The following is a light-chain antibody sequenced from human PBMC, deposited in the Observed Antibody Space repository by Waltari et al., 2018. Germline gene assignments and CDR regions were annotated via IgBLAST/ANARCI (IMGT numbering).Light chain of an antibody. CDR3: SSYEHSNNLV. V-gene: IGLV2-14*03. J-gene: IGLJ2*01. CDR1: DSDIGSFNY. CDR2: DFT. Sequence: QSALTQPVSVSGSPGQSITISCTGTDSDIGSFNYVSWYQQHPGKPPKLIIYDFTFRTSCFSVRFSASRAGNTVALTISGRQAEDDGHYYCSSYEHSNNLVFGGGTKLTVL.